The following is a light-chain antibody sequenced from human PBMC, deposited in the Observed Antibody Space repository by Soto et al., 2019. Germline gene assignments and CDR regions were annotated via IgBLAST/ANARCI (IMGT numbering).Light chain of an antibody. Sequence: EIVMTQSPATLSVSPGEGATLSCRASQSISSNLAWYQQRPGQAPKLLIYGASTRATGFPARFSGSGSGTEFTLTISSLQSEDFAVYYCQQYNDWPLTFGGGTKVAIK. CDR2: GAS. CDR1: QSISSN. V-gene: IGKV3-15*01. CDR3: QQYNDWPLT. J-gene: IGKJ4*01.